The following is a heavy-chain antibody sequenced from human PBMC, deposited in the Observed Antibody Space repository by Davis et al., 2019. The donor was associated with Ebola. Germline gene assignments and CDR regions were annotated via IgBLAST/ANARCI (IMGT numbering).Heavy chain of an antibody. CDR1: GGTFSSYA. CDR2: IIPIFGTT. J-gene: IGHJ6*02. D-gene: IGHD4-17*01. V-gene: IGHV1-69*06. Sequence: SVKVSCKASGGTFSSYAISWVRQAPGQGLEWMGGIIPIFGTTNYAQKFQGRVTITADKSTSTAYMDLSSLRSEDTAVYYCARGSFGTVTKDRPHYFGMDVWGQGTTVTVSS. CDR3: ARGSFGTVTKDRPHYFGMDV.